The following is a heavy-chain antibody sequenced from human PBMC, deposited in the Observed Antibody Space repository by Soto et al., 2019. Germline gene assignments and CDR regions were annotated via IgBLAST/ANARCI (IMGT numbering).Heavy chain of an antibody. Sequence: SETLSLTCTVSGGSISGYYWSWIRQPPGKGLEWIGYMYSTGSTVYNPSFKGRVTISVDTSKNQFSLKLNSVTAADTAVYYCARDLWGYCGTDCYPLDVWGQGTTVTVSS. D-gene: IGHD2-21*02. CDR1: GGSISGYY. J-gene: IGHJ6*02. CDR2: MYSTGST. CDR3: ARDLWGYCGTDCYPLDV. V-gene: IGHV4-59*01.